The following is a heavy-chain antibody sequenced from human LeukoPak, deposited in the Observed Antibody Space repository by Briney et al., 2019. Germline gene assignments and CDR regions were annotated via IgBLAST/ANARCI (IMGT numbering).Heavy chain of an antibody. D-gene: IGHD1-26*01. Sequence: ASVKVSCKASGGTFSSYAISWVRQAPGQGLEWMGGIIPIFGTANYAQKFQGRVTITADKSTSTAYMELSSLRSEDTAVYYCARALILVGATYFDYWGQGILVTVSS. CDR1: GGTFSSYA. J-gene: IGHJ4*02. CDR2: IIPIFGTA. V-gene: IGHV1-69*06. CDR3: ARALILVGATYFDY.